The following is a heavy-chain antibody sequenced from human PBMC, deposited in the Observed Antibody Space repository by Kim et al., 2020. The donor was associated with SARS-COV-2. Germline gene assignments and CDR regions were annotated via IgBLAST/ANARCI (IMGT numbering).Heavy chain of an antibody. D-gene: IGHD3-22*01. CDR3: ARGGVYDSSGYLRVEIDY. V-gene: IGHV3-30*01. J-gene: IGHJ4*02. Sequence: GRFTIARDNSKNTLYLQMNSRRAEDTAVYYCARGGVYDSSGYLRVEIDYWGQGTLVTVSS.